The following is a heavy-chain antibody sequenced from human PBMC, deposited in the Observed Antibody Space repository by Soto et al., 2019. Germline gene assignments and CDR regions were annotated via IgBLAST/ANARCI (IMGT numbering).Heavy chain of an antibody. Sequence: PSETLSLTCSVSGGYISSGGNYWSWIRQHPGKGLEWIGFIYYTGHTKYNAALKSRASISADMSENQFSLTLTSVTAADTAVYYCARDMHAGFTHYFDPWGQGTLVT. CDR3: ARDMHAGFTHYFDP. V-gene: IGHV4-31*03. CDR2: IYYTGHT. J-gene: IGHJ5*02. D-gene: IGHD1-26*01. CDR1: GGYISSGGNY.